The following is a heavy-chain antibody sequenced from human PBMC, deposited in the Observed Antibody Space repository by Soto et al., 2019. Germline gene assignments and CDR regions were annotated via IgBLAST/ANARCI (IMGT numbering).Heavy chain of an antibody. Sequence: GGSLGLSCAASGFTFSSYGMHWVRQAPGKGLEWVAVISYDGSNKYYADSVKGRFTISRDNSKNTLYLQMNSLRAEDTAVYYCAKDLAYSGSYPGDYWAREPWSPSPQ. V-gene: IGHV3-30*18. CDR3: AKDLAYSGSYPGDY. CDR1: GFTFSSYG. D-gene: IGHD1-26*01. CDR2: ISYDGSNK. J-gene: IGHJ4*02.